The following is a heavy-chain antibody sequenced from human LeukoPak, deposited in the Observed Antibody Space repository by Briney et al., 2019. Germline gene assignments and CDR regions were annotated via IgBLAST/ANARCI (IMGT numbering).Heavy chain of an antibody. Sequence: GGSLRLSCAASGFTVSSNYMSWVRQAPGKGLEWVSGISWNSGDIGYADSVKGRFTISRDNAKNSLYLQMNSLRAEDTALYYCAKDIRATSVAGTSGFDYWGQGTLVTVSS. CDR3: AKDIRATSVAGTSGFDY. J-gene: IGHJ4*02. CDR1: GFTVSSNY. V-gene: IGHV3-9*01. CDR2: ISWNSGDI. D-gene: IGHD6-19*01.